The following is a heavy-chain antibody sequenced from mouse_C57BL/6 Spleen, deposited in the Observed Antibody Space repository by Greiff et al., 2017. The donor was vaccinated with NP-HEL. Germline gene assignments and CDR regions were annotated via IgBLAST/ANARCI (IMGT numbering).Heavy chain of an antibody. Sequence: QVQLQQPGAELVKPGASVKLSCKASGYTFTSYWMHWVKRRPGQGLEWIGMIHPNSGSTNYNEKFKSKATLTVDKSSSTAYMQLSSLTSEDSAVYYCARPLLRLLYYAMDYWGQGTSVTVSS. CDR1: GYTFTSYW. CDR2: IHPNSGST. V-gene: IGHV1-64*01. D-gene: IGHD2-10*01. CDR3: ARPLLRLLYYAMDY. J-gene: IGHJ4*01.